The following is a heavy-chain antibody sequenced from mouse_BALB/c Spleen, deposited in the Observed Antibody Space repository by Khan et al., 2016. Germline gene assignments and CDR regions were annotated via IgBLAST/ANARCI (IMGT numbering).Heavy chain of an antibody. CDR2: ISSGNNT. Sequence: EVELVESGGGLVKPGGSLKLSCAASGFSFSSYAMSWVRQTPEKRLEWVASISSGNNTYYPDSVKGRFTISRDNARNILYLQMSSLRSEATAMHYWTRGVIIVVDFFDYWGQGTTLTVSS. V-gene: IGHV5-6-5*01. D-gene: IGHD2-12*01. J-gene: IGHJ2*01. CDR3: TRGVIIVVDFFDY. CDR1: GFSFSSYA.